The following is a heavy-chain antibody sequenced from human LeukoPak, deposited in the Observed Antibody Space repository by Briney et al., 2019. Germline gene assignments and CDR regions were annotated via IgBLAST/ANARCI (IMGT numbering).Heavy chain of an antibody. CDR3: ASGYDFWSGYYTGNWFDP. V-gene: IGHV1-69*13. CDR2: IIPIFGTA. D-gene: IGHD3-3*01. J-gene: IGHJ5*02. Sequence: ASVKVSCKASGGTFSSYAISWVRQAPGQGLEWMGGIIPIFGTANYAQKFQGRVTITADESTSTAYMELSSLRSEDTAVYYCASGYDFWSGYYTGNWFDPWGQGTLVTVSS. CDR1: GGTFSSYA.